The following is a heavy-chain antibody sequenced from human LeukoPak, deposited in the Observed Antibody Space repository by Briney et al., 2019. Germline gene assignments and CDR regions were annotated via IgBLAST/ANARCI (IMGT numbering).Heavy chain of an antibody. J-gene: IGHJ4*02. Sequence: PGGSLRLSCAASGFTFSDYYMSWIRQAPGKGLEWVSYISSSGSTIYYADSVKGRFTISRDNAKNSLYLQMNSLRAEDTAVYYCAGHARDGYNPRGYYFDYWGQGTLVTVSS. CDR3: AGHARDGYNPRGYYFDY. CDR1: GFTFSDYY. V-gene: IGHV3-11*04. CDR2: ISSSGSTI. D-gene: IGHD5-24*01.